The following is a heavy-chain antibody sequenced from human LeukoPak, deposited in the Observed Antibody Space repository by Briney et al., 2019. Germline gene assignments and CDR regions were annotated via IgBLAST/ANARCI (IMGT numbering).Heavy chain of an antibody. D-gene: IGHD3-22*01. CDR2: IYYSGST. Sequence: SETLSLTCTVSGGSISSGGYYWSWIRQHPGKGLEWIGYIYYSGSTYYNPSLKSRVTISVDTSKNQFSLKLSSVTAADTAVYYCARDYYDSSGYLQFDYWGQGTLVTVSS. CDR1: GGSISSGGYY. V-gene: IGHV4-31*03. CDR3: ARDYYDSSGYLQFDY. J-gene: IGHJ4*02.